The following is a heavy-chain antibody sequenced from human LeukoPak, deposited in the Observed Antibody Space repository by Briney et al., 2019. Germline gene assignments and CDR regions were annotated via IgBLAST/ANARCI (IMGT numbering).Heavy chain of an antibody. Sequence: SETLSLTCTVSGGSISSYYWSWLRQPPGNGLEWIAYIYYSGSTNYNPSLTSRVTISVDTSKNQFSLKLSSVTAADTAVYYCARGLTNYYYYYMDVWGKGTTVTVSS. CDR2: IYYSGST. V-gene: IGHV4-59*01. CDR1: GGSISSYY. CDR3: ARGLTNYYYYYMDV. D-gene: IGHD1-14*01. J-gene: IGHJ6*03.